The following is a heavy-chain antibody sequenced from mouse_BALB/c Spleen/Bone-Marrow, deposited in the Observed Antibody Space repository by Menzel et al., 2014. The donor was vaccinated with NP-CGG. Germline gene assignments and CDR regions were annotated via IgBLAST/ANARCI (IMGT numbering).Heavy chain of an antibody. Sequence: EVNVVESGGGLVQPGGSLKLSYAASGFDFSRYWMSWVRRAPGKGLEWIGEINPDSSTINYTPSLKDKFIISRDNAKNTLYLQMSKVRSEDTALYYCARNWDVGFAYWGQGTLVTVSA. J-gene: IGHJ3*01. CDR1: GFDFSRYW. D-gene: IGHD4-1*01. V-gene: IGHV4-1*02. CDR3: ARNWDVGFAY. CDR2: INPDSSTI.